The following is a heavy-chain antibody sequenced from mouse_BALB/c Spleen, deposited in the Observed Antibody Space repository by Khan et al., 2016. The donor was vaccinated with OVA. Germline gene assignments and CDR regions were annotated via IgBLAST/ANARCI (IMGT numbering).Heavy chain of an antibody. D-gene: IGHD1-1*01. Sequence: EVQRVESGGDLVKPGGSLKLSCAASGFTFSTYGMSWVRQTPDKRLEWVATISTGGSYTHYPDSVKGRFTISRDNAKNTLYLQMSSLKSEDTAMFYCARLAYYYDSEGFAYWGQGTLVTVSA. CDR1: GFTFSTYG. CDR3: ARLAYYYDSEGFAY. CDR2: ISTGGSYT. V-gene: IGHV5-6*01. J-gene: IGHJ3*01.